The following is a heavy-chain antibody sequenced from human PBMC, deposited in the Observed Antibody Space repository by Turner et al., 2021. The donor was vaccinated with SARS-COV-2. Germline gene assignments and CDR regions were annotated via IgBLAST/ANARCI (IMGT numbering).Heavy chain of an antibody. J-gene: IGHJ4*02. CDR1: GFTFNTYA. Sequence: QVQLVESGGGVVQPGRSLRLSCAASGFTFNTYAMHWFRKAPGKGLEWVAVITYDGSTKFYADSVKGRFTISRDNSKSSLYVQMNSLRVEDTAVYYCARSRDGYIHSWGQGTLVIVSS. CDR2: ITYDGSTK. D-gene: IGHD2-2*01. V-gene: IGHV3-30-3*01. CDR3: ARSRDGYIHS.